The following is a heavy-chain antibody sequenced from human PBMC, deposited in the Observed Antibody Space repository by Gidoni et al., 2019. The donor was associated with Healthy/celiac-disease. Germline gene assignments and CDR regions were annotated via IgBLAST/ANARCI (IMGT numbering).Heavy chain of an antibody. CDR1: GFTFGDYA. J-gene: IGHJ3*02. CDR2: IRSKAYGGTT. CDR3: TRIYDSDAFDI. D-gene: IGHD3-22*01. Sequence: VQLVDSGVCLVQPGRSLRPSCTASGFTFGDYAMSWFRQAPGKGLEWVGFIRSKAYGGTTEYAASVKGRFTISRDDSKSIAYLQMNSLKTEDTAVYYCTRIYDSDAFDIWGQGTMVTVSS. V-gene: IGHV3-49*03.